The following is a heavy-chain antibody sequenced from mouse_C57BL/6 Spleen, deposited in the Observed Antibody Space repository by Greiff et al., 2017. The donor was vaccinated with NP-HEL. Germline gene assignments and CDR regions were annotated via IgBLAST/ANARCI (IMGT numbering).Heavy chain of an antibody. CDR1: GFTFSSYA. CDR3: TRGGCLITTVVAPSFAY. CDR2: ISSGGDYI. J-gene: IGHJ3*01. D-gene: IGHD1-1*01. Sequence: VQLKESGEGLVKPGGSLKLSCAASGFTFSSYAMSWVRQTPEKRLEWVAYISSGGDYIYYADTVKGRFTISRDNARNTLYLQMSSLKSEDTAMYYCTRGGCLITTVVAPSFAYWGQGTLVTVSA. V-gene: IGHV5-9-1*02.